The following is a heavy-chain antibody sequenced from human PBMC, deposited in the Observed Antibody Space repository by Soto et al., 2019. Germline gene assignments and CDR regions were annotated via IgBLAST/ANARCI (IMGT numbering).Heavy chain of an antibody. Sequence: PSETLSLTCTVSGGSTSSGGYYWSWIRQHPGKGLEWIGYIYYSGSTYYNPSLKSRVTISVDTSKNQFSLKLSSVTAADTAVYYCARDSTTVTGFDYWGQGTLVTVSS. J-gene: IGHJ4*02. D-gene: IGHD4-17*01. CDR1: GGSTSSGGYY. CDR3: ARDSTTVTGFDY. V-gene: IGHV4-31*03. CDR2: IYYSGST.